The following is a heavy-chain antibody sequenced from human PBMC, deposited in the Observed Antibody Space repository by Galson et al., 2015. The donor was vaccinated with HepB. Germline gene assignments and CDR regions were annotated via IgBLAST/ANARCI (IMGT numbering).Heavy chain of an antibody. J-gene: IGHJ4*02. D-gene: IGHD3-3*01. CDR3: AKVPIYDFWSDYYSGHYFDY. CDR1: RFTFSSYA. CDR2: ITGSGGNT. V-gene: IGHV3-23*01. Sequence: SLRLSCAASRFTFSSYAMSWVRQAPGRGLEWVSTITGSGGNTNYADSVKGRFTISRDNSKNTLYLQINSLRADDTAVYYCAKVPIYDFWSDYYSGHYFDYWGQGSLVTVSS.